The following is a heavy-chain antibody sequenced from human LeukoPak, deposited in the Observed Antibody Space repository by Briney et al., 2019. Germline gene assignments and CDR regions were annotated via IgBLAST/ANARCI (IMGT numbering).Heavy chain of an antibody. CDR3: AKDLWIQLFSFFDY. J-gene: IGHJ4*02. D-gene: IGHD5-18*01. CDR1: GFTFSNYW. CDR2: IRYDGSNK. Sequence: PGGSLRLSCTASGFTFSNYWMTWVRQAPGKGLEWVAFIRYDGSNKYYADSVKGRFTISRDNSKNTLYLQMNSLRAEDTAVYYCAKDLWIQLFSFFDYWGQGTLVTVSS. V-gene: IGHV3-30*02.